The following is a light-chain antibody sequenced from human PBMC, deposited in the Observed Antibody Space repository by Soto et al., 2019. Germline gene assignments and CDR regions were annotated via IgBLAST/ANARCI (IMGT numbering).Light chain of an antibody. J-gene: IGKJ4*01. CDR2: DAS. CDR1: QTISSW. Sequence: DIQMTQSPSTLSASVGDRVTITCRASQTISSWLAWYQQKPGNAPKHLIYDASSLESGVPSRFSGSVSGTEFTLTISSLQPDDFATYYCQHYNSDPRTFGGGTKVEIK. CDR3: QHYNSDPRT. V-gene: IGKV1-5*01.